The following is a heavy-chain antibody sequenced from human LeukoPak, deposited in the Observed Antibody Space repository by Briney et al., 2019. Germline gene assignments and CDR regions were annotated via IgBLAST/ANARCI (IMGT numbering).Heavy chain of an antibody. CDR1: GYTLTELS. Sequence: ASVKVSCKVSGYTLTELSMHWVRQAPGKGLEWMGGFDPEDGETIYAQKFQGRVTMTEDTSTDTAYMELSSLRSEDTAVYYCATAQYSSGWWGGLGYWGQGTLVTVSS. D-gene: IGHD6-19*01. CDR3: ATAQYSSGWWGGLGY. CDR2: FDPEDGET. V-gene: IGHV1-24*01. J-gene: IGHJ4*02.